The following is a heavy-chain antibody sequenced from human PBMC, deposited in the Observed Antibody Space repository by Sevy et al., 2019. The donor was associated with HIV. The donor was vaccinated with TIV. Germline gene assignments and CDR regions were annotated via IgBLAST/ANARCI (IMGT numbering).Heavy chain of an antibody. Sequence: GGSLRLSCAASGFTFSIYAMSWVRQAPGKGMEWVSGISGSYNSTYYADSVKGRFTIFRHNSKKTLYLHMNSLRAEATAVYYCAKDLYYDTSLFDYWGKGTLVTVSS. CDR3: AKDLYYDTSLFDY. CDR2: ISGSYNST. V-gene: IGHV3-23*01. CDR1: GFTFSIYA. J-gene: IGHJ4*02. D-gene: IGHD3-22*01.